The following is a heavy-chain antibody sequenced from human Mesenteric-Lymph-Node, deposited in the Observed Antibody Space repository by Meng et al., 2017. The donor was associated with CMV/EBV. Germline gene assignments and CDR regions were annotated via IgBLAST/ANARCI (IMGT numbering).Heavy chain of an antibody. Sequence: LSLTCAASGFTFSSYWTHWVRQDPGKGLVWVSRINSDGSSTSYADSVKGRFTISRDNAKNTLYLQMNSLRAEDTAVYYCAKDRGYCSNTNCPFDYWGQGTLVTVSS. D-gene: IGHD2-2*01. V-gene: IGHV3-74*01. CDR3: AKDRGYCSNTNCPFDY. CDR1: GFTFSSYW. CDR2: INSDGSST. J-gene: IGHJ4*02.